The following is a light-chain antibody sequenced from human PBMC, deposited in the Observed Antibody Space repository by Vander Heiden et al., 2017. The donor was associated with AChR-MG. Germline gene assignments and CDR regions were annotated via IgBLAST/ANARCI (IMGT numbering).Light chain of an antibody. CDR2: EVS. J-gene: IGLJ2*01. V-gene: IGLV2-14*01. CDR3: SSYTSSSVV. Sequence: QSALTQPASVSGSPGQSITISCTGTSSYVGGYNYVSWYQQHPGKAPKLMIYEVSNRPSGVSNRFSGSKSANTASLTISGLQAEDEADYYCSSYTSSSVVFGGGTKLTGL. CDR1: SSYVGGYNY.